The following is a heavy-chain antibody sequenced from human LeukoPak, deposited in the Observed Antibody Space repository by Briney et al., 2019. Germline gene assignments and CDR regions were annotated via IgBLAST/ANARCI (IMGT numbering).Heavy chain of an antibody. J-gene: IGHJ4*02. CDR3: ARDRGIDGYYSTSAYSFDS. CDR1: GFTFSSYG. Sequence: GGSLRLSCAASGFTFSSYGMHWVRQAPGKGLEWVAFIRYDGSNKHYADSVKGRFTISRDNSKNTLYLQMNSLRAEDTAVYYCARDRGIDGYYSTSAYSFDSWGQGTLVTVSS. CDR2: IRYDGSNK. V-gene: IGHV3-30*02. D-gene: IGHD3-22*01.